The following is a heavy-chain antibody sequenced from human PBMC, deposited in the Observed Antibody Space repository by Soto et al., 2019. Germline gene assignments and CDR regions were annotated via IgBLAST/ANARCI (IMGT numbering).Heavy chain of an antibody. CDR1: GFTGSSNY. V-gene: IGHV3-66*01. J-gene: IGHJ6*03. CDR3: AREIYDIVVVPADYYMDV. D-gene: IGHD2-2*01. Sequence: PGGPLRLSSAASGFTGSSNYMSGVRQDPGKGLEWVSVIYSGGSTYYADSVKGRFTISRDNSKNTLYLQMNSLRAEDTAVYYCAREIYDIVVVPADYYMDVWGKGTTVTVSS. CDR2: IYSGGST.